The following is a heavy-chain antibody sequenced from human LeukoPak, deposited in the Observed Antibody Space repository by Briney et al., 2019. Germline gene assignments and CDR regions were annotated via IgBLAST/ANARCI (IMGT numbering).Heavy chain of an antibody. CDR2: ISAYNGNT. CDR3: ARDPIDVLTDGMDV. V-gene: IGHV1-18*04. D-gene: IGHD3-9*01. CDR1: GYTFTSYY. J-gene: IGHJ6*02. Sequence: EASVKVSCKASGYTFTSYYMHWVRQAPGQGLEWMGWISAYNGNTNYAQKLQGRVTMTTDTSTSTAYMELRSLRSDDTAVYYCARDPIDVLTDGMDVWGQGTTVTVSS.